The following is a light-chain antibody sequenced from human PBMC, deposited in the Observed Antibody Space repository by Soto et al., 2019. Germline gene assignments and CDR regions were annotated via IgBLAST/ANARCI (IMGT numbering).Light chain of an antibody. CDR3: QSYDSSLSGSGVV. V-gene: IGLV1-40*01. CDR1: SSNIGAGYD. Sequence: QSVLTQPPSVSGAPGQRVTISCTGSSSNIGAGYDVHWYQQHPGTAPKRLIYGNSNRPSGVPDRFSGSKSGTSASLAITGLLAEDEADYYCQSYDSSLSGSGVVFGGGTKLTVL. CDR2: GNS. J-gene: IGLJ2*01.